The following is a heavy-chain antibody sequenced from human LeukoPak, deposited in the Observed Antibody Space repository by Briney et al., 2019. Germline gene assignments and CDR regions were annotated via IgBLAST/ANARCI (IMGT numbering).Heavy chain of an antibody. CDR1: GFTVSSNY. CDR3: ARSIYSSSWYYFDF. CDR2: IYSGGST. V-gene: IGHV3-53*01. J-gene: IGHJ4*02. D-gene: IGHD6-13*01. Sequence: GGSLRLSCAASGFTVSSNYMSWVRQAPGKGLEWVSVIYSGGSTYYADSVKGRFTISRDNSRNTLYLQMNSLRAEDTAVYYCARSIYSSSWYYFDFWGQGTLVTVSS.